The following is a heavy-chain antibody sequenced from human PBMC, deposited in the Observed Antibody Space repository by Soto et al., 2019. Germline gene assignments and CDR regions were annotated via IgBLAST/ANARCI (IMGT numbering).Heavy chain of an antibody. V-gene: IGHV1-8*01. Sequence: QVQLVQSGAEVKKPGASVKVSCKASGYTFTSYDINWVRQATGQGLEWMGWMNPNSGNTGCAQKFQGRVTMTRNTSISTAYMELSSLRSEDTAVYYCARSSRRWARNLFDYWGQGTLVTVSS. CDR1: GYTFTSYD. J-gene: IGHJ4*02. D-gene: IGHD1-26*01. CDR3: ARSSRRWARNLFDY. CDR2: MNPNSGNT.